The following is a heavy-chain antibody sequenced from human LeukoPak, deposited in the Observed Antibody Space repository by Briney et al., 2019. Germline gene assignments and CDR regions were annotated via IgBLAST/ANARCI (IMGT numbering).Heavy chain of an antibody. Sequence: GGSLRLSCAASGFTFASYAMNWVSQAPGKGLEWVSGISGSGGSTNYADSVKGRFTISRDNSKNTLYLQMNSLRAEDTAVYYCAIGGTYSFDSWGQGTLVTVSS. V-gene: IGHV3-23*01. D-gene: IGHD1-26*01. CDR3: AIGGTYSFDS. J-gene: IGHJ4*02. CDR2: ISGSGGST. CDR1: GFTFASYA.